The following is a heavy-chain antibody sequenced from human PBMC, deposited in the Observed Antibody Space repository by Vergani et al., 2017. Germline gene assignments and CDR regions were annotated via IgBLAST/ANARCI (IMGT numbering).Heavy chain of an antibody. CDR3: ARGQPHYYGSGPPFDY. J-gene: IGHJ4*02. CDR2: IYHSGST. V-gene: IGHV4-30-2*01. CDR1: GGSISSGGYS. Sequence: QLQLQESGSGLVKPSQTLSLTCAVSGGSISSGGYSWSWIRQPPGKGLEWIWYIYHSGSTYYNPSLKSRVTISVDRSKNQFSLKLSSVTAADTAVYYCARGQPHYYGSGPPFDYWGQGTLVTVSS. D-gene: IGHD3-10*01.